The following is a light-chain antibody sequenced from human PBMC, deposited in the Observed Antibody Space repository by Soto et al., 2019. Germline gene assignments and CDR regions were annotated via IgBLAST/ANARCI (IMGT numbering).Light chain of an antibody. V-gene: IGKV3-15*01. Sequence: EIVITQSPAAVSVSPWERATLSCRASQSVSSNLAWYQQKPGQAPRLLIFGASTRATGIPGRFSGSGSGTEFTLTISSLQSEDFAVYYCQQYNNWRTFGQGTKVDIK. CDR1: QSVSSN. CDR3: QQYNNWRT. J-gene: IGKJ1*01. CDR2: GAS.